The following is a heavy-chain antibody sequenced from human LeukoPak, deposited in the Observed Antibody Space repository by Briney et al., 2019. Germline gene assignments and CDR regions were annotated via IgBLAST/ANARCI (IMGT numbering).Heavy chain of an antibody. D-gene: IGHD3-22*01. CDR2: INPNSGGT. V-gene: IGHV1-2*02. CDR1: GYTFTGYY. Sequence: ASVKVSCKASGYTFTGYYMHWVRQAPGQGLEWMGWINPNSGGTNYAQKFQGRVTMTRDTSISTAYMELSSLISDDTAMYYCARSDSSGRMDVWGQGTTVTVSS. CDR3: ARSDSSGRMDV. J-gene: IGHJ6*02.